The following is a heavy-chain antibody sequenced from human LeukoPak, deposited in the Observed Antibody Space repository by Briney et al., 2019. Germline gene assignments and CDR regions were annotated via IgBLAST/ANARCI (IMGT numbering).Heavy chain of an antibody. CDR3: AKDQGEDCSGGSCYAYYFDY. V-gene: IGHV3-30*18. D-gene: IGHD2-15*01. CDR1: GFTFSSYG. Sequence: GRSLRLSCAASGFTFSSYGMHWVRQAPGKGLEWVAVISYDGSNKYYADSVKGRFTTSRDNSKNTLYLQMNSLRAEDTAVYYCAKDQGEDCSGGSCYAYYFDYWGQGTLVTVSS. J-gene: IGHJ4*02. CDR2: ISYDGSNK.